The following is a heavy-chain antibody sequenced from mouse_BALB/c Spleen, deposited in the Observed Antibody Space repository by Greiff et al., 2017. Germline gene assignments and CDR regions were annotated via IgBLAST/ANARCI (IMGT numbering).Heavy chain of an antibody. J-gene: IGHJ4*01. Sequence: VQGVESGPGLVAPSQSLSITCTVSGFSLTSYGVHWVRQPPGKGLEWLGVIWAGGSTNYNSALMSRLSISKDNSKSQVFLKMNSLQTDDTAMYYCARVYYGNYGAMDYWGQGASVTVSS. CDR1: GFSLTSYG. V-gene: IGHV2-9*02. CDR2: IWAGGST. CDR3: ARVYYGNYGAMDY. D-gene: IGHD2-1*01.